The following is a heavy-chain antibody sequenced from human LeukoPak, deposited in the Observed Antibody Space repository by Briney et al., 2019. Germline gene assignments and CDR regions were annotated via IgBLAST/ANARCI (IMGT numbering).Heavy chain of an antibody. J-gene: IGHJ6*02. D-gene: IGHD6-13*01. CDR2: ISSSSSYI. Sequence: PGGSLRLSCAASGFSSSTYSMNWVRQAPGKGLEWVSSISSSSSYIYYADSVKGRFTISRDNAKNSLYLQMNSLKAEDTAVYYCARDELGRSWSGIYYYYGMDVWGQGTTVTVSS. CDR3: ARDELGRSWSGIYYYYGMDV. V-gene: IGHV3-21*01. CDR1: GFSSSTYS.